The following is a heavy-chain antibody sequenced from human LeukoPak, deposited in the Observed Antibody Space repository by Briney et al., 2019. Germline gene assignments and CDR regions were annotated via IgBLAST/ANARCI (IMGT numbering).Heavy chain of an antibody. D-gene: IGHD3-3*01. CDR3: ARDSRSYDFWSGYSTYYGMDV. J-gene: IGHJ6*02. CDR1: GFTFDDYA. CDR2: ISWNSGSI. Sequence: GRSLRLSCAASGFTFDDYAMHWVRQAPGKGLEWVSGISWNSGSIGYADSVKGRFTISRDNAKNSLYLQMNSLRAEDTAVYYCARDSRSYDFWSGYSTYYGMDVWGQGTTVTVSS. V-gene: IGHV3-9*01.